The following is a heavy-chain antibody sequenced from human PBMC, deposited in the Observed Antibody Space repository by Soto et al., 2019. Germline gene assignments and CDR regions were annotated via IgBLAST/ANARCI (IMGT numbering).Heavy chain of an antibody. CDR1: GYSFTGYY. CDR2: IYPDSGGT. Sequence: ASVKGACKASGYSFTGYYLHWVRQAPGQGLEWMGWIYPDSGGTNYAPKFRGWVTRTRDTAIRTAYMELSGRKSDDTGGDVWGRAEPFYPRNTFDYWAQGALVTVSS. CDR3: GRAEPFYPRNTFDY. D-gene: IGHD2-8*01. V-gene: IGHV1-2*04. J-gene: IGHJ4*02.